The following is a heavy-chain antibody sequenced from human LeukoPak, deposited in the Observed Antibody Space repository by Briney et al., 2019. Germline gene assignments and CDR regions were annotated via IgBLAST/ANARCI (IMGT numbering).Heavy chain of an antibody. Sequence: SETLSLTCTVSGGSISSGDYYWSWIRQHPGKGLEWIAYIYYSGSTYYNPPLKSRVAISVDTSKNQFSLKLSSVTAADTAVYYCARDRGYSSSYYYGMDVWGQGTTVTVSS. V-gene: IGHV4-31*03. CDR2: IYYSGST. D-gene: IGHD5-18*01. CDR3: ARDRGYSSSYYYGMDV. CDR1: GGSISSGDYY. J-gene: IGHJ6*02.